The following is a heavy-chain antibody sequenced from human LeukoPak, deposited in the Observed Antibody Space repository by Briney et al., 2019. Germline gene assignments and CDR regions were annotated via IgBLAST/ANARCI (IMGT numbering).Heavy chain of an antibody. D-gene: IGHD3-10*01. CDR1: GDSISSSSYY. J-gene: IGHJ4*02. Sequence: SEILSLTCTVSGDSISSSSYYWGWIRQPPGKGLEWIGSIYYSGSTYYNPSLKSRVTISVDTSKNQCSLKLSSVTAADTAVYYCARHYFYGSGTYRPFDYWGQGTLVTVSS. CDR3: ARHYFYGSGTYRPFDY. CDR2: IYYSGST. V-gene: IGHV4-39*01.